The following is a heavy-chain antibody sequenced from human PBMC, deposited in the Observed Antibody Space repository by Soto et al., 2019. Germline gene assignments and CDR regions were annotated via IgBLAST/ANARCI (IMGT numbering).Heavy chain of an antibody. Sequence: QIQLLQSGAEVKKPGASVKVTCKASGYTFRNFGISWVRQAPGQGLEWMGWISGYNANANYAQKFQGRLTMTADTSTSTAYMELRSLRSDDTAVYYCARENSYFDYWGQGTLVTVSS. CDR3: ARENSYFDY. V-gene: IGHV1-18*01. J-gene: IGHJ4*02. CDR2: ISGYNANA. CDR1: GYTFRNFG.